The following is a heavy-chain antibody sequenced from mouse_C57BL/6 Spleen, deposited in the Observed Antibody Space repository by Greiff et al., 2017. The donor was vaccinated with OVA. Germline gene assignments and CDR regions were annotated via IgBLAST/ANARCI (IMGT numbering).Heavy chain of an antibody. CDR2: IDPSDSYT. V-gene: IGHV1-50*01. D-gene: IGHD1-1*01. Sequence: QVQLQQPGAELVKPGASVKLSCKASGYTFTSYWMQWVKQRPGQGLEWIGEIDPSDSYTNYNQKFKGKATLTVDTSSSTAYMQLSSLTSEDSAVEYCARGGYYGSSYGYAMDYWGQGTSVTVSS. CDR1: GYTFTSYW. J-gene: IGHJ4*01. CDR3: ARGGYYGSSYGYAMDY.